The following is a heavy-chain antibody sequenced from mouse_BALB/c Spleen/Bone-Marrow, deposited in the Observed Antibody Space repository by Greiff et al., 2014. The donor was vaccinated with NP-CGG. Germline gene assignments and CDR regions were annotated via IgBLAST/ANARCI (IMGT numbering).Heavy chain of an antibody. CDR3: ARSGERYGAMDY. D-gene: IGHD1-1*02. V-gene: IGHV5-4*02. CDR1: GFTFSGYY. Sequence: DVKLVESGGGLVKPGGSLKLSCAASGFTFSGYYMYWVRQTPEKRLEWVATISDGGSYTYYPDSVKGRFTISRDNAKNNLYLQMSSLKSEDTAMYYCARSGERYGAMDYWGQGTSVTVFS. J-gene: IGHJ4*01. CDR2: ISDGGSYT.